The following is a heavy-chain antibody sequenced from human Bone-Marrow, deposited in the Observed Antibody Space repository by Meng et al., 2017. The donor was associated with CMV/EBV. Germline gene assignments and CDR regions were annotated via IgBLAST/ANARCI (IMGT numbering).Heavy chain of an antibody. CDR2: INPNNGDT. CDR3: ARDGGFCTSTSCPNWFDP. D-gene: IGHD2-2*01. CDR1: GYTLLRYH. Sequence: ASVKVSCKASGYTLLRYHLHWVRLAPGQGLEWVGRINPNNGDTSSAVRFQGRLTMTRDASINTAYLGLSRLRSDDTAMYYCARDGGFCTSTSCPNWFDPWGQGTLVTVSS. J-gene: IGHJ5*02. V-gene: IGHV1-2*02.